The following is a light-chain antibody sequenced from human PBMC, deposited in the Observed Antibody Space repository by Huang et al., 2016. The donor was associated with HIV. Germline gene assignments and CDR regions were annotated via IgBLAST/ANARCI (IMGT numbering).Light chain of an antibody. CDR2: TAS. CDR1: QGISSW. CDR3: QPANSFPRT. J-gene: IGKJ1*01. Sequence: DIQMTQSPFSVSASVGDRVTITCRASQGISSWLAWYQQKPGKAPNLLIYTASSLESGVPSRFSGSGSGTDFTLTIRGLQPEDFATYYCQPANSFPRTFGPGTKVEIK. V-gene: IGKV1-12*01.